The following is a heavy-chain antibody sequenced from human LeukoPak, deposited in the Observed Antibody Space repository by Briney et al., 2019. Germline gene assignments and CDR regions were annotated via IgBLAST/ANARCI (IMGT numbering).Heavy chain of an antibody. V-gene: IGHV4-31*03. D-gene: IGHD3-22*01. J-gene: IGHJ4*02. CDR3: ARVVAYDSTGYYLYYFDY. CDR2: IHYSGDT. Sequence: PSETLSLTCTVSGGSISSGGYYWSWIRQHPGKGLEWIGYIHYSGDTYYSPSLKGRLTISVDTSKNQFSLRLRSVTAADTAVYYCARVVAYDSTGYYLYYFDYWGQGTLVTVAA. CDR1: GGSISSGGYY.